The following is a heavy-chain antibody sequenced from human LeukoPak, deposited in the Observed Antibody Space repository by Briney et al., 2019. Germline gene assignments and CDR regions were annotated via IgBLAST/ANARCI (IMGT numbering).Heavy chain of an antibody. CDR3: AKAGTYDY. Sequence: PGASLRLSCGASGFTFSSYAMSWVRQAPGKGLEWVAGISGSGGSTYYADSVKGRFTISRDNSKNTLYLQMNSLRAEDTAVYYCAKAGTYDYWGQGTLVTVSS. D-gene: IGHD6-13*01. J-gene: IGHJ4*02. CDR1: GFTFSSYA. CDR2: ISGSGGST. V-gene: IGHV3-23*01.